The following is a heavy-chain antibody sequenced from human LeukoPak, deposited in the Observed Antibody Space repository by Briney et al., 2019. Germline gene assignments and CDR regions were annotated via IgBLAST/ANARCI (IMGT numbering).Heavy chain of an antibody. CDR3: AKGVDYYYGMDV. J-gene: IGHJ6*02. Sequence: GGSLRLSCAASGFTFSSYAMSWVRQAPGEGLEWVSAISGSGGSTYYADSVKGRFTISRDNSKNTLYLQMNSLRAEDTAVYYCAKGVDYYYGMDVWGQGTTVTVSS. CDR1: GFTFSSYA. CDR2: ISGSGGST. V-gene: IGHV3-23*01.